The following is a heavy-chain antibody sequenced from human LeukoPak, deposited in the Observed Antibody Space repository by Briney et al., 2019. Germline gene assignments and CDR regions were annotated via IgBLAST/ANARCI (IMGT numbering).Heavy chain of an antibody. J-gene: IGHJ4*02. CDR1: GFIFSSYS. D-gene: IGHD6-6*01. CDR2: ISGSSSYI. CDR3: AREAYSSSPNFDY. V-gene: IGHV3-21*01. Sequence: GGSLRLSCAASGFIFSSYSMNWVRQAPGKGLEWVSSISGSSSYIYYADSVKGRFTISRDNAKNSLYLQVNSLRAEDTAVYYCAREAYSSSPNFDYWGQGALVTVSS.